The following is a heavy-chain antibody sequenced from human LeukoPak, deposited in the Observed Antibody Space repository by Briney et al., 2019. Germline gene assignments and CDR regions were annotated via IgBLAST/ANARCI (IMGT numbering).Heavy chain of an antibody. CDR3: ARVLLYYDFWSGPAPYYYYGMDV. CDR1: GXSFSGYY. J-gene: IGHJ6*02. V-gene: IGHV4-34*01. CDR2: INHSGST. Sequence: PSETLSLTCAVYGXSFSGYYWSWIRQPPGKGLEWIAEINHSGSTNYNPSLKSRDTISVDTSKNQFSLKLSSVTAADTAVYYCARVLLYYDFWSGPAPYYYYGMDVWGQGTTVTVSS. D-gene: IGHD3-3*01.